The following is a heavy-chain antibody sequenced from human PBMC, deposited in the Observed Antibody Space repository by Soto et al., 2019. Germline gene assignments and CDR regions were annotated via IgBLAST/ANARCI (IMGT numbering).Heavy chain of an antibody. J-gene: IGHJ5*02. CDR3: ARHGGSKNTLLKTHINWFDP. D-gene: IGHD2-15*01. Sequence: SETLSLTCTVSGGSIRSPGYYWGWIRQPPGKGPEWIGSIYFSGNTYYNPSLKSRVTISVDTSKSQFSLKLSSVTAADTALYYCARHGGSKNTLLKTHINWFDPWGHGTLVTVSS. CDR2: IYFSGNT. V-gene: IGHV4-39*01. CDR1: GGSIRSPGYY.